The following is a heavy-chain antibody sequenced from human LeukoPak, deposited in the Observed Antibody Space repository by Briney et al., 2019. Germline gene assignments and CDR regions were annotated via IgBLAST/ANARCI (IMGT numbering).Heavy chain of an antibody. J-gene: IGHJ4*02. V-gene: IGHV1-2*02. CDR2: IKPNNGGT. CDR3: AREAGGVGDY. CDR1: GYIFSDYY. D-gene: IGHD2-8*02. Sequence: GASVTVSCTASGYIFSDYYVHWVRQAPGQGLEWMAWIKPNNGGTTFAQKFQGRVTLTRDTSISTAYMQLSGLRSEDTAMYYCAREAGGVGDYWGQGTLVTVSS.